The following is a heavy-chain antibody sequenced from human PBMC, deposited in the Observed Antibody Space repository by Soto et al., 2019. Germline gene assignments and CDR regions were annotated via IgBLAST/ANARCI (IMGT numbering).Heavy chain of an antibody. Sequence: QITLKESGPTLVQPTQTLKVTCTFSGFSLSTRGVAVGWLRQPAGKALEWLAPIYWDDDKRFSPSLKSRLNITKDTSQTQVVLTMTNMDPVDTATYYSSHMSPSLYYHDARGYYSFEAWGKGTLVTVSS. J-gene: IGHJ4*02. CDR1: GFSLSTRGVA. D-gene: IGHD5-12*01. CDR2: IYWDDDK. V-gene: IGHV2-5*02. CDR3: SHMSPSLYYHDARGYYSFEA.